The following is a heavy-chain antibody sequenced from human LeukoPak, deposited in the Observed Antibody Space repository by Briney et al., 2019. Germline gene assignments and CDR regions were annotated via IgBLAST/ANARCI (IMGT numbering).Heavy chain of an antibody. J-gene: IGHJ4*02. CDR2: MNSDGTST. CDR3: ARGWPGSSGRVL. V-gene: IGHV3-74*01. Sequence: GWSLRLSCAASGFTFSSYWMHWVRQAPGKGLEWVSRMNSDGTSTSYADSVKGRFTISRDNAKNTLYLQLNSLRAEDTAVYYCARGWPGSSGRVLWGQGTLVTASS. D-gene: IGHD6-6*01. CDR1: GFTFSSYW.